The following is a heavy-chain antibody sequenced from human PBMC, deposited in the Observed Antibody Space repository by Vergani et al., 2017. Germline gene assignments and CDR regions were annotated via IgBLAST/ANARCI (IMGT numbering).Heavy chain of an antibody. CDR1: GFTVSTDY. V-gene: IGHV3-66*01. CDR2: LYRGAFT. Sequence: EVQLVESGGGLVQPGGSLTLSCAASGFTVSTDYFSWVRQAPGKGLEWVSILYRGAFTSYTDSVKGRFTVSRDISKNSLFLQMNGLRAGDTAVYYCARRDSSSPALDYWGQGTLVTVSS. J-gene: IGHJ4*02. CDR3: ARRDSSSPALDY. D-gene: IGHD6-6*01.